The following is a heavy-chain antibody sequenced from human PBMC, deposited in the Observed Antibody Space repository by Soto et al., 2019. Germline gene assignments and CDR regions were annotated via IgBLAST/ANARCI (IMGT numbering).Heavy chain of an antibody. Sequence: EVQLLESGGGLIQPGGSLRLSCAASGFTFSSYAMNWVRQAPGKGLEWVSGISGSGGSTYYADSVKGRFTISRDNSKNTLYLQMSSLRAEDTAVYYCAKAFSWYDNWGQGTLVTVSS. J-gene: IGHJ5*02. CDR3: AKAFSWYDN. V-gene: IGHV3-23*01. CDR1: GFTFSSYA. CDR2: ISGSGGST.